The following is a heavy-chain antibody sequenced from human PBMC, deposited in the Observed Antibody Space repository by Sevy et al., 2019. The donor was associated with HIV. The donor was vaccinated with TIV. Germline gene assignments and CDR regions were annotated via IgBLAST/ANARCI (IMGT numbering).Heavy chain of an antibody. D-gene: IGHD4-17*01. CDR2: IWFDGSNT. V-gene: IGHV3-33*01. CDR1: GFTFSTYG. J-gene: IGHJ4*02. Sequence: GGSLRLSCAASGFTFSTYGMHWVRQAPGKGLEWVAVIWFDGSNTYYADSVKGRFTISRDIAKNTLNLQMNSLRAEDTAVYYCVRDLEFYDYGDYGPAFMPDYWGQGTLVTVSS. CDR3: VRDLEFYDYGDYGPAFMPDY.